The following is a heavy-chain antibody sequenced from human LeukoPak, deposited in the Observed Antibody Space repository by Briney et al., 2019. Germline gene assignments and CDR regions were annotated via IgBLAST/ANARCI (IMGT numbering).Heavy chain of an antibody. CDR3: ARDGRYSGSDFFDY. CDR2: IFYTGIT. Sequence: SETLSLTCTVSGASISNYYWSWIRQPPGKGLEWIGYIFYTGITNYNPSLKSRVTISVDTSKNQFSLKLSSVTAADTAVYYCARDGRYSGSDFFDYWGQGILVTASS. D-gene: IGHD5-12*01. V-gene: IGHV4-59*01. CDR1: GASISNYY. J-gene: IGHJ4*02.